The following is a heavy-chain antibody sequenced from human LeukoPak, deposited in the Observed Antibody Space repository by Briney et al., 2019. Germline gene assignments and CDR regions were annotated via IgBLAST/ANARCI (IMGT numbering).Heavy chain of an antibody. CDR3: SRGLHDYGDSNYYFDQ. CDR1: GFSFGDDA. D-gene: IGHD4-17*01. V-gene: IGHV3-49*03. CDR2: IRKKGYGETT. Sequence: GRSLRLSCTASGFSFGDDAWSWFRQAPGRGLEFVSFIRKKGYGETTDYAASVRGRLTISRDDAKSTAYLQMNSLEIEDTALYYCSRGLHDYGDSNYYFDQWGRGTQVTVSS. J-gene: IGHJ4*02.